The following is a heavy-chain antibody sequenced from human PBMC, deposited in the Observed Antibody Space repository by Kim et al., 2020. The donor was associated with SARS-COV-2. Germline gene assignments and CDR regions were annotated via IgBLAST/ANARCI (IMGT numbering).Heavy chain of an antibody. Sequence: LTISRDNAKNTLYLQMNSLRAEDTAVYYCARDRGKAISLRCSSTSCHIDYWGQGTLVTVSS. J-gene: IGHJ4*02. D-gene: IGHD2-2*01. CDR3: ARDRGKAISLRCSSTSCHIDY. V-gene: IGHV3-74*01.